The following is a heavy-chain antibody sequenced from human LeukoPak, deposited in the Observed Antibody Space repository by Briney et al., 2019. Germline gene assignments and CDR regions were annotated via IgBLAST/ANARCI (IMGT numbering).Heavy chain of an antibody. CDR3: AKDRSEFWSGYYDAFDM. CDR1: GFGFSLFG. J-gene: IGHJ3*02. CDR2: IRYDGSSK. D-gene: IGHD3-3*01. V-gene: IGHV3-30*02. Sequence: SGGSLRLSCAASGFGFSLFGMDWVRQAPGKGLEWVAFIRYDGSSKHYADSVKGRFTISRDNSKNTLYLQMNSLRPEDTALYYCAKDRSEFWSGYYDAFDMWGQGTMVTVSS.